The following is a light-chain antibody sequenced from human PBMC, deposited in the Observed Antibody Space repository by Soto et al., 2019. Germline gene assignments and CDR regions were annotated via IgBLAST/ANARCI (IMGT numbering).Light chain of an antibody. J-gene: IGKJ2*01. CDR2: AAS. V-gene: IGKV3-20*01. Sequence: EIVLTQSPGTLSLSPGERATLSCRASQSISSSYLAWYQQKPGQAPRLLIYAASSRATGLPFRFSGSGSGTDITLTISRLEPEDFAVYYCQQYGSSSYTFGQGTQLEIK. CDR3: QQYGSSSYT. CDR1: QSISSSY.